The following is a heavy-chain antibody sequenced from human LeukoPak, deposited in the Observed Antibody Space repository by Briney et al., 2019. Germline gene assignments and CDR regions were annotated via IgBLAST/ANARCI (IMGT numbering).Heavy chain of an antibody. D-gene: IGHD5-24*01. CDR3: ARRKRSLGDYYYYYMDV. J-gene: IGHJ6*03. V-gene: IGHV1-18*01. Sequence: ASVKVSCKASGYTFTSYGISWVRQAPGQGLEWMGWISAYNGNTNYAQKLQGRVTMTTDTSTSTAYMELRSLRSDDTAVYYCARRKRSLGDYYYYYMDVWGKGTTVTVSS. CDR1: GYTFTSYG. CDR2: ISAYNGNT.